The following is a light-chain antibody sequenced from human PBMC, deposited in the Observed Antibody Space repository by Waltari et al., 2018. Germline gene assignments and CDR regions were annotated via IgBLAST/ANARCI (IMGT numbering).Light chain of an antibody. CDR3: HQYYTTPWT. Sequence: ATINCKSNQSLLYSSNNKNYLTWYQQKPGQPPNLLIYWASTRESGVPDRFSGSGSGTDFTLTISSLQAEDVAVYYCHQYYTTPWTFGQGTKVEIK. CDR1: QSLLYSSNNKNY. CDR2: WAS. V-gene: IGKV4-1*01. J-gene: IGKJ1*01.